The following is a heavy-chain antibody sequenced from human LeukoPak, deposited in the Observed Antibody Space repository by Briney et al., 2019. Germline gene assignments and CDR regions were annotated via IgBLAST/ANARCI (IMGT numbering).Heavy chain of an antibody. CDR2: INHSGSS. D-gene: IGHD3-22*01. Sequence: KTSETLSLTCTVSGGSLSGHYWSWIRQPPGKGPEWIGEINHSGSSTSNPSLKSRVTISVDTSKNQFSLKLTSVTAADTAVYYCARGGDYYYHSSGYSLAEYFQHWGQGTLVSVSS. V-gene: IGHV4-34*01. CDR1: GGSLSGHY. J-gene: IGHJ1*01. CDR3: ARGGDYYYHSSGYSLAEYFQH.